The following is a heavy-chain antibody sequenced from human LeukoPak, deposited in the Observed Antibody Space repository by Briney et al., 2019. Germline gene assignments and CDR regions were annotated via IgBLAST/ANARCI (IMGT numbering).Heavy chain of an antibody. D-gene: IGHD3-10*02. J-gene: IGHJ6*03. Sequence: GGSLRLSCAASGFTFSSYEMNWVRQAPGKGLEWVSYISSSGGTIYYADSVKGRFTISRDNAKNSLYLQMNSLRAEDTAVYYCAELGITMIGGVWGKGTTVTVSS. CDR3: AELGITMIGGV. CDR1: GFTFSSYE. V-gene: IGHV3-48*03. CDR2: ISSSGGTI.